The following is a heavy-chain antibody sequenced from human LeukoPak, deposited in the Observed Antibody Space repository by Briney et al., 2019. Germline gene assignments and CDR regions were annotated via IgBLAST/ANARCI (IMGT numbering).Heavy chain of an antibody. J-gene: IGHJ3*02. D-gene: IGHD5-18*01. Sequence: GASVKVSCKASGYTFTGYYMHWVRQAPGQGLEWMGWINPNSGGTNYAQKFQGRVTMTRDTSISTAYMELSRLRSDDTAVYYCARDVGYSYDLPNAFDIWGQGTMVTVSS. CDR1: GYTFTGYY. CDR3: ARDVGYSYDLPNAFDI. V-gene: IGHV1-2*02. CDR2: INPNSGGT.